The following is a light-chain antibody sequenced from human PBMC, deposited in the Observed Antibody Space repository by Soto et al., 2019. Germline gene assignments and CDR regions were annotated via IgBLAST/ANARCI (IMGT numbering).Light chain of an antibody. CDR1: QSVLYSSDNKNY. CDR2: KAS. CDR3: QHYNSYSEA. V-gene: IGKV4-1*01. J-gene: IGKJ1*01. Sequence: DIVMTQSPDSLAVSLGERATISCRSSQSVLYSSDNKNYLNWYQQKPGKAPKLLIYKASNLKSGVPSRFSGSGSGTEFTLTISSLQPDDFATYYCQHYNSYSEAFGQGTKVDIK.